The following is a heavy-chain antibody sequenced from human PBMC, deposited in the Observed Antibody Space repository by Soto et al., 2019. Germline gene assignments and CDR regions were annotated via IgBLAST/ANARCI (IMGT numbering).Heavy chain of an antibody. CDR1: GYTFTTYN. CDR2: MNPNSGNT. D-gene: IGHD3-3*01. CDR3: ARSVGGSPGVYYGMDV. J-gene: IGHJ6*02. V-gene: IGHV1-8*01. Sequence: ASVKVSCKASGYTFTTYNINWVRQATGQGLEWMGWMNPNSGNTGYAQKFQDRITLTRDTSITTAYMELRSLRSDDTAVYYCARSVGGSPGVYYGMDVWGQGTTVTVSS.